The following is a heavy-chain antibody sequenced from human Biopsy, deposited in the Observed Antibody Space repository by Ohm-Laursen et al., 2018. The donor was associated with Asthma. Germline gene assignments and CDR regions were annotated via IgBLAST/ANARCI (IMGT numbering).Heavy chain of an antibody. V-gene: IGHV4-39*07. D-gene: IGHD2-21*02. CDR1: GASITSSAYY. CDR2: MYHSGSP. CDR3: ARGISRVTGLFDHFDS. Sequence: GTLSLTCTVSGASITSSAYYWGWIRQPPGKGMEWIGSMYHSGSPNYQPSLKSRVTISVDTSKNQFSLKLRSVTAADAAVYYCARGISRVTGLFDHFDSWGQGTLVTVSS. J-gene: IGHJ4*02.